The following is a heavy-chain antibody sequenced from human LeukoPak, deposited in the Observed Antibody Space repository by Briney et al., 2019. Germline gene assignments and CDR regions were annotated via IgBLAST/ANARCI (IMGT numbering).Heavy chain of an antibody. V-gene: IGHV3-21*01. Sequence: GGSLRLSCAASGFTFSSYSMNWVRQAPGKGLEWVSSISSSSSYIYYADSVKGRFTISRDNAKSSLFLQMNSLRAEDTAIYYCARDDFGGDFDFWGQGTLVTVSS. D-gene: IGHD4-23*01. J-gene: IGHJ4*02. CDR2: ISSSSSYI. CDR1: GFTFSSYS. CDR3: ARDDFGGDFDF.